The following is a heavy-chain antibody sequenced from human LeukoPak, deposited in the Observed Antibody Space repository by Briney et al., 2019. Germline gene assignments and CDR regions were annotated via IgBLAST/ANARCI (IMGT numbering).Heavy chain of an antibody. CDR3: SKASVGDYFDY. V-gene: IGHV3-23*01. D-gene: IGHD2-15*01. CDR1: GFTFSRYD. CDR2: ISGSGGST. Sequence: GGSLRPSCAASGFTFSRYDMRWVRQAPGKGLEWVSAISGSGGSTYYADSVKGRFTISRDNSKNTLYLQMNSLRAEDTAVYYCSKASVGDYFDYWGQGTLVTVSS. J-gene: IGHJ4*02.